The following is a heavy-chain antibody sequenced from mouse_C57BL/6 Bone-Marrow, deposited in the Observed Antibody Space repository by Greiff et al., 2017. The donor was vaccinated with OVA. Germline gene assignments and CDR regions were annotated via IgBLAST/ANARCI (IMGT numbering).Heavy chain of an antibody. CDR1: GFTFSSYA. CDR2: ISSGGDYI. Sequence: DVKLQESGEGLVKPGGSLKLSCAASGFTFSSYAMSWVRQTPEKRLEWVAYISSGGDYIYYADTVKGRFTISRDNVRNTLYLQMSSLKSEDTAMYYCTRLLDAMDYWGQGTSVTVSS. V-gene: IGHV5-9-1*02. D-gene: IGHD2-1*01. J-gene: IGHJ4*01. CDR3: TRLLDAMDY.